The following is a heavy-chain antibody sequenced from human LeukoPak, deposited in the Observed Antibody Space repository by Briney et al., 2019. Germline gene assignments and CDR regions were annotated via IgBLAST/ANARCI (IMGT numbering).Heavy chain of an antibody. J-gene: IGHJ4*02. Sequence: SETLSLTWTVSGGSISSSSYYWGWIRQPPGKGLEWIGSIYYSGSTYYNPSLKSRVTISVDTSKNQFSLKLSSVTAADTAVYYCARGWIQLWLRGDYFDYWGQGTLVTVSS. D-gene: IGHD5-18*01. CDR3: ARGWIQLWLRGDYFDY. V-gene: IGHV4-39*01. CDR1: GGSISSSSYY. CDR2: IYYSGST.